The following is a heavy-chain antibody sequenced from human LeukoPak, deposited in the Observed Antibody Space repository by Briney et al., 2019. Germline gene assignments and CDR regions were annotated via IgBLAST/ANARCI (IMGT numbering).Heavy chain of an antibody. CDR3: ARATRITGTRACWFDP. J-gene: IGHJ5*02. CDR2: IYYSGST. CDR1: GGSISSHY. Sequence: SETLSLTCTVSGGSISSHYWSWIRQPPGKGLEWIGYIYYSGSTNYNPSLKSRVTISVDTSKNQISLKLSSVTAADTAVYYCARATRITGTRACWFDPWGQGTLVTVSS. V-gene: IGHV4-59*11. D-gene: IGHD1-20*01.